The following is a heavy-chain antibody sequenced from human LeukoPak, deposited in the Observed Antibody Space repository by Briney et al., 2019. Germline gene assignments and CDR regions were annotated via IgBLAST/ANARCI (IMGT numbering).Heavy chain of an antibody. D-gene: IGHD3-22*01. V-gene: IGHV4-59*01. J-gene: IGHJ6*03. CDR1: GGSISSYY. Sequence: PSETLSLTCTVSGGSISSYYWSWIRQPPGKGLEWIGYIYYSGSTNYNPSLKSRVTISVDTSKNQFSLKLSSVTAADTAVYYCARKRDYYDSRQFYYYYYVDVWGKGTTVTVSS. CDR3: ARKRDYYDSRQFYYYYYVDV. CDR2: IYYSGST.